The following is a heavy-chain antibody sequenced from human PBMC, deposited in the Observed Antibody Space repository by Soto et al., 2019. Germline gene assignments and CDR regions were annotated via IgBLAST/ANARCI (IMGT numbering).Heavy chain of an antibody. D-gene: IGHD5-18*01. Sequence: QVQLVESGGGVVQPGKSLRLSCAASGFTFSTYGMHWVRQAPGKGLEWVAVIWYDGSNKYHGDSLKGRFTISRDNSKNPLYLHINNLRAEDTAVYYCGRDGALGDTAVVDSWGQGTLVTVSS. V-gene: IGHV3-33*01. CDR1: GFTFSTYG. CDR2: IWYDGSNK. J-gene: IGHJ4*02. CDR3: GRDGALGDTAVVDS.